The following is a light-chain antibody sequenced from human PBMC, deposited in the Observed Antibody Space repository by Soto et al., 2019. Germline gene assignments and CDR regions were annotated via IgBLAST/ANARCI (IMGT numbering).Light chain of an antibody. CDR2: EAS. V-gene: IGLV2-23*01. Sequence: QSVLTQPASVSGSPGQSITISCTGTSSDVGSYTVVSWFQQHPGKAPKLMIYEASKRPSGVSDRFSGSKSGYTSSLAISGLQDEDEDDYYGCSYAGPNSLVVGGGTKLTVL. CDR3: CSYAGPNSLV. CDR1: SSDVGSYTV. J-gene: IGLJ2*01.